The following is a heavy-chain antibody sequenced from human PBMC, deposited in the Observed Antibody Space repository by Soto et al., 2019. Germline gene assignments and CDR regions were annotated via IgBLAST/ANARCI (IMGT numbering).Heavy chain of an antibody. J-gene: IGHJ4*01. CDR1: GCSISSGSY. Sequence: ERLCRSCAVSGCSISSGSYWAWIRQPPGKGPEWIASIYHGGTTFYNPSLKSRITISVDTSNNQFSLKLTSVTAADTAVYYCERVNVMVVAGSTFDYWGHGTLVTVYS. CDR2: IYHGGTT. V-gene: IGHV4-38-2*01. CDR3: ERVNVMVVAGSTFDY. D-gene: IGHD6-19*01.